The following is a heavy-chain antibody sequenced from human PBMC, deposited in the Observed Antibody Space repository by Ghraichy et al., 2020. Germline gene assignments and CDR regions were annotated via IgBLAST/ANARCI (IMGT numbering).Heavy chain of an antibody. J-gene: IGHJ4*02. CDR2: INWNGGST. CDR1: GFTFDDYG. Sequence: GGSLRLSCAASGFTFDDYGMSWVRQAPGKGLEWVSGINWNGGSTGYADSVKGRFTISRDNAKNSLYLQMNSLRAEDTALYHCARAGGLLAPFDYWGQGTLVTVSS. V-gene: IGHV3-20*01. D-gene: IGHD2-15*01. CDR3: ARAGGLLAPFDY.